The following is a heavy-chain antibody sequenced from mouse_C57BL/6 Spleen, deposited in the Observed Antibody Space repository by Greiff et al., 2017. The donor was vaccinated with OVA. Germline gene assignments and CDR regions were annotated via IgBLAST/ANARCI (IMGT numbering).Heavy chain of an antibody. D-gene: IGHD2-4*01. J-gene: IGHJ3*01. CDR2: ISSGSSTI. Sequence: EVKLMESGGGLVKPGGSLKLSCAASGFTFSDYGMHWVRQAPEKGLEWVAYISSGSSTIYYADTVKGRFTISRDNAKNTLFLQMTSLRSEDTAMYYCARSPYYDYDGFAYWGQGTLVTVSA. V-gene: IGHV5-17*01. CDR3: ARSPYYDYDGFAY. CDR1: GFTFSDYG.